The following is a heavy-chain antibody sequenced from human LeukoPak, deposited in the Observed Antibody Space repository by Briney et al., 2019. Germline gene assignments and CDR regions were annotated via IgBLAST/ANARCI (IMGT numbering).Heavy chain of an antibody. V-gene: IGHV4-39*01. Sequence: WVRQAPGKGLEWIGNIYYSGSTYYKPSLKTRVTISVDTSKNQFSLKLTSVTAADTAVYYCARHASVDGNWPRPLDYWGQGSLVTVSS. D-gene: IGHD6-19*01. J-gene: IGHJ4*02. CDR2: IYYSGST. CDR3: ARHASVDGNWPRPLDY.